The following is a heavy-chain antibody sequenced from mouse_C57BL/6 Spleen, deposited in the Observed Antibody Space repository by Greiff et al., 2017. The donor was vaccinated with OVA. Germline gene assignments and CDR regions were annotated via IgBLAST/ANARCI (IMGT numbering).Heavy chain of an antibody. CDR3: ARGDGYYGGFAY. CDR2: IDPSDSET. J-gene: IGHJ3*01. Sequence: QVQLQQSGAELVRPGSSVKLSCKASGYTFTSYWMHWVKQRPIQGLEWIGNIDPSDSETHYNQKFKDKATLTVDKSSSTAYMQLSSLTSEDSAVYYCARGDGYYGGFAYWGQGTLVTVSA. V-gene: IGHV1-52*01. D-gene: IGHD2-3*01. CDR1: GYTFTSYW.